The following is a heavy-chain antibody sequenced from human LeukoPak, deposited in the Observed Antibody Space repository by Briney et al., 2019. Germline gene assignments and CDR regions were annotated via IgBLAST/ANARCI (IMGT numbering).Heavy chain of an antibody. V-gene: IGHV4-34*01. J-gene: IGHJ6*03. D-gene: IGHD2-2*01. CDR2: INQSGST. Sequence: TSETLSLTCAVYGGSVSGYYGGWIRQPPGKGLEWIGEINQSGSTNYNPSLKSRVTISVDTSKNQFSLKLSSVTAADTAVYYCARLTSYIVVVPAAWPYYYMDVWGKGPRFPVSS. CDR1: GGSVSGYY. CDR3: ARLTSYIVVVPAAWPYYYMDV.